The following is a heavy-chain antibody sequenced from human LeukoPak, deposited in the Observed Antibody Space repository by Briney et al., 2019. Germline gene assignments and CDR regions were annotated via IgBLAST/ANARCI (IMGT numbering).Heavy chain of an antibody. Sequence: PGGSLRLSCAASGFTFSSFEMNWVRQAPGKGLEWVSYISSSGSIIYYADSVKGRFTISRDNAKNSLYLQMDSLGPEDTAVYYCARDPYSGNYGTYYYYYMDVWGKGTTVTISS. CDR3: ARDPYSGNYGTYYYYYMDV. J-gene: IGHJ6*03. V-gene: IGHV3-48*03. CDR2: ISSSGSII. CDR1: GFTFSSFE. D-gene: IGHD1-26*01.